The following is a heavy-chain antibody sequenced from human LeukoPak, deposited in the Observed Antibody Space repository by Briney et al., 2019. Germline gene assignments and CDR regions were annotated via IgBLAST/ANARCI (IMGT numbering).Heavy chain of an antibody. D-gene: IGHD6-6*01. CDR2: IYYSGST. J-gene: IGHJ6*03. CDR1: GGSISSYY. V-gene: IGHV4-59*01. CDR3: ARGGIAARRAAAATPYYMDV. Sequence: PSETLSLTCTVSGGSISSYYRSWIRQPPGKGLEWIGYIYYSGSTNYNPSLKSRVTISVDTSKNQFSLKLSSVTAADTAVYYCARGGIAARRAAAATPYYMDVWGKGTTVTVSS.